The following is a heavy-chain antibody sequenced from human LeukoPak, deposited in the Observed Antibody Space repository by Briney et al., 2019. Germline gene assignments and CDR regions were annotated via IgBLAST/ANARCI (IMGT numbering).Heavy chain of an antibody. D-gene: IGHD2-21*01. V-gene: IGHV3-21*01. CDR1: GFTFSSYS. Sequence: GGSLRLSCAASGFTFSSYSMNWVRQAPGKGLEWVSSISSSSSYIYYADSVKGRFTISRDNAKNSLYLQMNSLRAEDTAVYYCARDRRGKLSDYDIWGHGTMVTVYS. CDR2: ISSSSSYI. CDR3: ARDRRGKLSDYDI. J-gene: IGHJ3*02.